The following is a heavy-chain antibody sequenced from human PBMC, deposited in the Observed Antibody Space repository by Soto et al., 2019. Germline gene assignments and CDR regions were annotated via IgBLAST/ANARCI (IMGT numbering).Heavy chain of an antibody. D-gene: IGHD1-26*01. CDR2: INPKSGGT. CDR1: GYTFTVYC. CDR3: ARDLAKGGGSAGFDY. Sequence: GASVKVSCKASGYTFTVYCMHWVRQAPGQGLEWMGWINPKSGGTMYPQKFRGRVTMTWDTSISTAYMALTRLRSDDTAVYYCARDLAKGGGSAGFDYWGQGTLVTVSS. J-gene: IGHJ4*02. V-gene: IGHV1-2*02.